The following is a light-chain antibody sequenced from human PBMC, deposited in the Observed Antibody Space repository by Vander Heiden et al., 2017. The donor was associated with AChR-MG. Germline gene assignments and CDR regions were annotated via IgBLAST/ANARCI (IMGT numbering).Light chain of an antibody. CDR2: LNSDGSH. Sequence: SLSLGASVKLTCTLSSGHSSYSIAWHQQQPEKGPRYLMRLNSDGSHSKGDGIPDRFSGSSSGTERYLTISSLQSEDEADYYCQTWGTGIWVFGGGTKLTVL. CDR3: QTWGTGIWV. CDR1: SGHSSYS. V-gene: IGLV4-69*01. J-gene: IGLJ3*02.